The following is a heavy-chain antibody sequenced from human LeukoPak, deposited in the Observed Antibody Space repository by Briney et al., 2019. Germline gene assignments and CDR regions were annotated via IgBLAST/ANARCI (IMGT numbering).Heavy chain of an antibody. CDR3: ARDYSEGDYYYNYYMDV. D-gene: IGHD3-10*01. CDR1: GGSISSYY. CDR2: IYYSGST. V-gene: IGHV4-59*08. J-gene: IGHJ6*03. Sequence: SETLSLTCTVSGGSISSYYWSWIRQPPGKGLEWIGFIYYSGSTNYNPSLKSRVTISVDTSKNQFSLKLSSVTAADTAVYYCARDYSEGDYYYNYYMDVWGKGTTVTISS.